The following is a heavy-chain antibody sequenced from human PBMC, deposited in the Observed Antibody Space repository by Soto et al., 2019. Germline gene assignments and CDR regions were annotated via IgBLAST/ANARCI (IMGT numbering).Heavy chain of an antibody. CDR2: INAGYGNT. Sequence: QVHLLQSGAEVRKPGASVKGSCKASGYTFSSYAMHWVRQAPGQRLEWMGWINAGYGNTKSSQKFQDRVTISRDTSASTAYMELTSLRSEDTAVYYCARDTGDGTFDFWGQGTLVTVSS. CDR1: GYTFSSYA. J-gene: IGHJ4*02. D-gene: IGHD7-27*01. V-gene: IGHV1-3*01. CDR3: ARDTGDGTFDF.